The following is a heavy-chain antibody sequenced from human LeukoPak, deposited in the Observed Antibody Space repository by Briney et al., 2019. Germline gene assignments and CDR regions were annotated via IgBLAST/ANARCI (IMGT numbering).Heavy chain of an antibody. Sequence: GGSLRLSCTASGFSFNTFGMYWVRQAPGKGLEWVSYISSTSGTTYYADSVKGRFTVSRDNAKNSLYLQMNSLRAEDTALYYCAKTSSRAVAGTDAFDIWGQGTMVTVSS. CDR1: GFSFNTFG. V-gene: IGHV3-48*01. D-gene: IGHD6-19*01. CDR2: ISSTSGTT. J-gene: IGHJ3*02. CDR3: AKTSSRAVAGTDAFDI.